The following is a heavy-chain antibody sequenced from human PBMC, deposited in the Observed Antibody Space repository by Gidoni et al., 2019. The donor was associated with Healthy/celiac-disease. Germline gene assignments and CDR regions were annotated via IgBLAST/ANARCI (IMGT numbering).Heavy chain of an antibody. V-gene: IGHV1-69*01. Sequence: QVQLVQSGAEVKKPGSSVKVSCKASGGTFSSYAISWVRQAPGQGLEWMGGIIPIFGTANYAQKFQGRVTITADESTSTAYMELSSLRSEDTAVYYCARAYYYGSGSYYKGEFDYWGQGTLVTVSS. CDR1: GGTFSSYA. J-gene: IGHJ4*02. CDR2: IIPIFGTA. D-gene: IGHD3-10*01. CDR3: ARAYYYGSGSYYKGEFDY.